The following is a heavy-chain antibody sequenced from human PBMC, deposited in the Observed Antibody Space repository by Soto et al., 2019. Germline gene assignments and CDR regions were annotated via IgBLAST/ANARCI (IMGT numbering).Heavy chain of an antibody. CDR2: ISSSSTI. V-gene: IGHV3-48*02. Sequence: EVQLVESGGGLVQPGGSLRLSCAASGFTFSSYSMNWVRQAPGKGLEWVSYISSSSTIYYADSVKGRFTISRDNAKNSLYLQMNSLRDEDTAVYYCARGDSSGYYSFDYWGQGTLVTVSS. D-gene: IGHD3-22*01. CDR3: ARGDSSGYYSFDY. CDR1: GFTFSSYS. J-gene: IGHJ4*02.